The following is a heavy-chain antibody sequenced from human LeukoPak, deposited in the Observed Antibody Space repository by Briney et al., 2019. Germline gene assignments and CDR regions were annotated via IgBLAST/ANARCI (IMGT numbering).Heavy chain of an antibody. Sequence: GGSLRLSCAASEFSVGSNYMSWVRQAPGKGLEWVSLIYSGGSTYYADSVKGRFTISRDNSKNTLYLQMNSLRAEDTAVYYCARDLGQYYDTSDNWFDPWGQGTLVTVSS. CDR2: IYSGGST. CDR1: EFSVGSNY. D-gene: IGHD3-22*01. V-gene: IGHV3-66*01. CDR3: ARDLGQYYDTSDNWFDP. J-gene: IGHJ5*02.